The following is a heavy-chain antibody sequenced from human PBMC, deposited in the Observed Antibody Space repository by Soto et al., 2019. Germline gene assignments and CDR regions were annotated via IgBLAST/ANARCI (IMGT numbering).Heavy chain of an antibody. Sequence: QVQLVQSGAEGKKPGSSVKVSCKASGGTFSSFAISWVRQAPGQGLEWMGGIIPIFGTANYAQKFQGRVTITADESTSTAYMELSSLRSEDTAVYYCARDRSNYKNYYYGMDVWGQGTTVTVSS. CDR2: IIPIFGTA. CDR3: ARDRSNYKNYYYGMDV. V-gene: IGHV1-69*01. J-gene: IGHJ6*02. D-gene: IGHD4-4*01. CDR1: GGTFSSFA.